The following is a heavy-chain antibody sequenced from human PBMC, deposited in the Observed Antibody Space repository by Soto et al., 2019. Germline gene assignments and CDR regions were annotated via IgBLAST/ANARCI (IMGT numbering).Heavy chain of an antibody. CDR3: ARTKGAVAFDI. CDR1: GFSFSTYW. V-gene: IGHV3-7*01. Sequence: EVQLVESGGGLVQPGGSLRLSCAASGFSFSTYWMSWVRQAPGKGLEWLANIKEDGDEKNYVDSVKGRFTVSRDNAENSLYLQMNSLRAEDTAVYYCARTKGAVAFDIRGQGTVVTVSS. D-gene: IGHD3-16*01. CDR2: IKEDGDEK. J-gene: IGHJ3*02.